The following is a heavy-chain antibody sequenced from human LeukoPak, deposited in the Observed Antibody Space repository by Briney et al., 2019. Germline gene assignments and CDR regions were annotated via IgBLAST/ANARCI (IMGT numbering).Heavy chain of an antibody. CDR2: ISYDGSNK. J-gene: IGHJ4*02. CDR3: AKDDSGSGYYLYYFDY. Sequence: GGSLRLSCAASGFTFSSYGMHWVRQAPGKGLEWVAVISYDGSNKYYADSVKGRFTISRDNSKNTLYLQMNSLRAEDTAVYYCAKDDSGSGYYLYYFDYWGQGTLVTVSS. V-gene: IGHV3-30*18. CDR1: GFTFSSYG. D-gene: IGHD3-22*01.